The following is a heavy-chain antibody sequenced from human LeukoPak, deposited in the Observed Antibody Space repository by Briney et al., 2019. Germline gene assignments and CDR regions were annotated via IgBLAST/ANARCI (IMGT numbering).Heavy chain of an antibody. Sequence: GGSLRLSCAASGFTFSSYAMHWVRQAPGKGLEWVAVISYDGSNKYYADSVKGRFTISRDNSKNTLYLQMNRLRAEDAAVYYCAKAPVTTCSGAYCYPFDYWGQGTLVTVSS. D-gene: IGHD2-21*01. V-gene: IGHV3-30*04. CDR1: GFTFSSYA. CDR2: ISYDGSNK. CDR3: AKAPVTTCSGAYCYPFDY. J-gene: IGHJ4*02.